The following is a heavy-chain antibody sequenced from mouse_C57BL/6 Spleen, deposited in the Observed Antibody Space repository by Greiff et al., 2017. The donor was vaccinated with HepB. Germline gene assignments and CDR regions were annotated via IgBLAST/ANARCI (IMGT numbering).Heavy chain of an antibody. CDR1: GFTFSSYA. CDR3: ARDGNYDYDGFAY. V-gene: IGHV5-4*01. D-gene: IGHD2-4*01. Sequence: EVQRVESGGGLVKPGGSLKLSCAASGFTFSSYAMSWVRQTPEKRLEWVATISDGGSYTYYPDNVKGRFTISRDNAKNNLYLQMSHLKSEDTAMYYCARDGNYDYDGFAYWGQGTLVTVSA. J-gene: IGHJ3*01. CDR2: ISDGGSYT.